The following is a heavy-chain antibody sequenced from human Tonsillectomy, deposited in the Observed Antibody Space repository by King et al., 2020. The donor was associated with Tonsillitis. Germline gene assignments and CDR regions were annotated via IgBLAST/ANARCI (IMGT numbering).Heavy chain of an antibody. Sequence: VQLVESGGGVVQPGRSLRLSCAASGFTFNSYAMHWVRQAPGKGLEWVALISYDGSNKYYADSVKGRFTISRDNSKNTLYLQMNSLRPEDTAVYYCVRSRSDYYYDSSGYYGGPFDYWGQGTLVTVSS. D-gene: IGHD3-22*01. V-gene: IGHV3-30*04. CDR3: VRSRSDYYYDSSGYYGGPFDY. CDR1: GFTFNSYA. CDR2: ISYDGSNK. J-gene: IGHJ4*02.